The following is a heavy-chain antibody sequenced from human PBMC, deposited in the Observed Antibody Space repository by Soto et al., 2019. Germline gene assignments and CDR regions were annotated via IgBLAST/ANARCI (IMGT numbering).Heavy chain of an antibody. D-gene: IGHD6-13*01. V-gene: IGHV3-23*01. CDR1: GFTFNSYA. J-gene: IGHJ4*02. Sequence: EVQLLESGGGLVQPGGSLRLSCAASGFTFNSYAMSWVRQVPGRGLEWVSSISGSGGSTWYADSAKGRFTISRDNSKNTLYLQMNSLRAEDTAVYYCATARYSSSWYVFDYWGQGTLVTVSS. CDR3: ATARYSSSWYVFDY. CDR2: ISGSGGST.